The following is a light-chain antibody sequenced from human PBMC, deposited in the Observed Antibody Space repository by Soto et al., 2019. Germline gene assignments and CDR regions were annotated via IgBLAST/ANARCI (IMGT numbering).Light chain of an antibody. CDR1: QSISSW. CDR2: DAS. V-gene: IGKV1-5*01. Sequence: DIQMTQSPSTLSASVGDRVTITCRASQSISSWLAWYQQKPGKAPKLLIYDASSLESGVPSRFSGSGSGTDFTLTISSLQPDDFATYYCQQYNSYSPTFGQGTQVEVK. J-gene: IGKJ1*01. CDR3: QQYNSYSPT.